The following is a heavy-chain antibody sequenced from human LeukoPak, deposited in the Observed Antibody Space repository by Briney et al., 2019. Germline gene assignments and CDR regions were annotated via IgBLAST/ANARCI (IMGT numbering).Heavy chain of an antibody. Sequence: GGSLRLSCAASGFTFSGSAMHWVRQASGKGLEWVGRIRSEANSYATAYAASVKGRFTISRDDSKNTAYLQMNSLKTEDTAVYYCTRRIMTTSPFDPWGQGTLVTVSS. V-gene: IGHV3-73*01. CDR2: IRSEANSYAT. D-gene: IGHD3-16*01. J-gene: IGHJ5*02. CDR3: TRRIMTTSPFDP. CDR1: GFTFSGSA.